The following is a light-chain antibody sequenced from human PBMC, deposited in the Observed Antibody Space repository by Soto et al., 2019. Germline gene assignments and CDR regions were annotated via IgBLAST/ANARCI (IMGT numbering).Light chain of an antibody. J-gene: IGLJ1*01. CDR3: AGWDDSLHGLL. CDR1: SSNIGTNY. Sequence: QSVLTQSPSASGTPGQRVTISCSGGSSNIGTNYVYWYQQLPGTAPKLLIYRNNLRPSGVPDRFSASKSGTSASLAICGLQSEDEGDYFCAGWDDSLHGLLFGAGTKVTVL. V-gene: IGLV1-47*01. CDR2: RNN.